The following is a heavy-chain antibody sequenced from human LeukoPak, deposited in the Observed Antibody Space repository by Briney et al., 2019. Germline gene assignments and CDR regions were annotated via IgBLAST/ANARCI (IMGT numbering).Heavy chain of an antibody. CDR3: ERERGYSYGYPDY. D-gene: IGHD5-18*01. J-gene: IGHJ4*02. V-gene: IGHV4-39*07. CDR2: IYYSGST. Sequence: PSETLSLTRTVSGGSISSSSYYWGWIRQPPGKGLEWIGSIYYSGSTYYNPSLKSRVTISVDTSKNQFSLKLSSVTAADTAVYYCERERGYSYGYPDYWGQGTLVTVSS. CDR1: GGSISSSSYY.